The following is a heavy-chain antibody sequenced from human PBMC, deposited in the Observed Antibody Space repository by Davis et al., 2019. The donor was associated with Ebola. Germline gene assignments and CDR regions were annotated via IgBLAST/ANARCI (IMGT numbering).Heavy chain of an antibody. CDR3: ARDKVYYYGMDV. CDR1: GGSFSGYY. J-gene: IGHJ6*04. Sequence: MPSETLSLTCAVYGGSFSGYYWSWIRQPPGKGLEWIGEINHSGSTNYNPSLKSRVTISVDTSKNQFSLKLSSVTAADTAVYYCARDKVYYYGMDVWGKGTTVTVSS. CDR2: INHSGST. V-gene: IGHV4-34*01.